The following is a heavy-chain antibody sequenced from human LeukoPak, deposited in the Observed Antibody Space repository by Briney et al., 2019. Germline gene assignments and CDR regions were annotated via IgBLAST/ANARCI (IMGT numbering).Heavy chain of an antibody. CDR3: ARRCSSTSCLQY. Sequence: GGSLRLSCAASGFTFSSYAMSWVRQAPGKGLEWVSAISGSGGSTYYADSVKGRFTISRDNSKNTLYLQMNSLRAEDTAVYYCARRCSSTSCLQYWGQGTLVTVSS. V-gene: IGHV3-23*01. J-gene: IGHJ4*02. D-gene: IGHD2-2*01. CDR2: ISGSGGST. CDR1: GFTFSSYA.